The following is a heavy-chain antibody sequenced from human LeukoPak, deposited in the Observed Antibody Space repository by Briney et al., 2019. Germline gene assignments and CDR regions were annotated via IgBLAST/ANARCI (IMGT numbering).Heavy chain of an antibody. CDR3: AREAAAAYYYYYYMDV. J-gene: IGHJ6*03. D-gene: IGHD6-13*01. V-gene: IGHV4-4*02. Sequence: SGTLSLTCAVFGGFISSSNWWSWVRQPPGKGLEWIGEIYHSGSTNYNPSLKSRVTMSVDTSKNQFSLKLSSVTAADTAVYYCAREAAAAYYYYYYMDVWGKGTTVTISS. CDR2: IYHSGST. CDR1: GGFISSSNW.